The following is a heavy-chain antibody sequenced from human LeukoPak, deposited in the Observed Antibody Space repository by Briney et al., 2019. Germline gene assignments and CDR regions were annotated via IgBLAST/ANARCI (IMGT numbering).Heavy chain of an antibody. CDR3: ARRDGYYYYMDV. CDR2: IYYSGST. J-gene: IGHJ6*03. D-gene: IGHD2-21*02. V-gene: IGHV4-39*01. CDR1: GGSISSSGYY. Sequence: PSETLSLTCTVSGGSISSSGYYWGWIRQPPGKGLEWIGSIYYSGSTYYNPSLKSRATISVDTSKNQFSLKLSSVTAADTAVYYCARRDGYYYYMDVWGKGTTVTVSS.